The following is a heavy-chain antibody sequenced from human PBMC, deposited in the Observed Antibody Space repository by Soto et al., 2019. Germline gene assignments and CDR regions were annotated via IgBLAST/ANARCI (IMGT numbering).Heavy chain of an antibody. CDR2: IDWDDDK. D-gene: IGHD3-16*01. V-gene: IGHV2-70*01. CDR3: VGWGPNYGMDV. Sequence: SVSWIRQPPGKALEWLALIDWDDDKYYSTSLKTRLTISKDTSKNQVVLTMTNMDPVDTATYYCVGWGPNYGMDVWGQGTTVTVSS. J-gene: IGHJ6*02. CDR1: S.